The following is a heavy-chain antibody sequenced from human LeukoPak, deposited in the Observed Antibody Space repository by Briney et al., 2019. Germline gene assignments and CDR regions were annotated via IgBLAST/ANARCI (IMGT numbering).Heavy chain of an antibody. D-gene: IGHD6-19*01. CDR3: ARDPSSGWYVGQFDY. V-gene: IGHV4-4*07. CDR2: IYTSGST. Sequence: PSETLSLTCTVSGGSISSYYWSWIRQPAGKGLEWIGRIYTSGSTNYNPSLKSRVTMSVDTSKNQFSLKLSSVTAADTAVYYCARDPSSGWYVGQFDYWGQGTLVTVSS. CDR1: GGSISSYY. J-gene: IGHJ4*02.